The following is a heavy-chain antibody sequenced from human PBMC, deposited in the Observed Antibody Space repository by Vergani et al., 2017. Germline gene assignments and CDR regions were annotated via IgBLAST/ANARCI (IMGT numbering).Heavy chain of an antibody. D-gene: IGHD3-3*01. CDR1: GGSISSYY. V-gene: IGHV4-59*08. Sequence: QVQLQESGPGLVKPSETLSLTCTVSGGSISSYYWSWIRQPPGKGLEWIGYIYYSGSTNYNPSLKSRVTISVDTSKNQFSLKLSSVTAEDTAVYYCARYTVWSDFDAFDIWGQGTMVTVSS. J-gene: IGHJ3*02. CDR3: ARYTVWSDFDAFDI. CDR2: IYYSGST.